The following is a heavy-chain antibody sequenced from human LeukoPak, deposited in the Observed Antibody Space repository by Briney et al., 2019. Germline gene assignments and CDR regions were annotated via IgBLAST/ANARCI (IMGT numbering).Heavy chain of an antibody. D-gene: IGHD6-13*01. CDR1: GFSRSTSGMC. CDR2: IDWDDDK. Sequence: SGPTLVNPTQTLTLTCTFSGFSRSTSGMCVSWIRQPPGKALEWLARIDWDDDKYYTTSLTTRLTTSKHTSTNQVVLTMTNMDPVDTAAYYCARILVRQQLVLIDYWGQGTLVTVSS. V-gene: IGHV2-70*11. CDR3: ARILVRQQLVLIDY. J-gene: IGHJ4*02.